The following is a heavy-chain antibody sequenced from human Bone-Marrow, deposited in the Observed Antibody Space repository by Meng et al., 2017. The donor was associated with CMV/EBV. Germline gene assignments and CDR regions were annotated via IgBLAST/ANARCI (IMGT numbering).Heavy chain of an antibody. CDR1: CYTFTRYG. V-gene: IGHV1-18*01. CDR2: ISAYNGNT. J-gene: IGHJ1*01. Sequence: VQLGQVGAEVKKPGASVQVSCKASCYTFTRYGISWVRQAPGQGIEWMGWISAYNGNTNYAQKLQGRVTMTTDTSTSTAYMELRSLRSDDTAVYYCARDDYDFWSGYPKYFQHWGQGTLVTVSS. CDR3: ARDDYDFWSGYPKYFQH. D-gene: IGHD3-3*01.